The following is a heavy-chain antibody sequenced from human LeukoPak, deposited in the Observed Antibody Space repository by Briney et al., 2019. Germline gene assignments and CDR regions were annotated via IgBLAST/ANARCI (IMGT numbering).Heavy chain of an antibody. CDR2: INHSGST. CDR3: ARLVVPAGYFDY. V-gene: IGHV4-34*01. J-gene: IGHJ4*02. Sequence: PSETLSLTCAVYGGSFSGYYWSWIRQPPGKGLEWIGEINHSGSTNYNPSLKSRVTISVDTSKNQFSLKLSSVTAADTAVYYCARLVVPAGYFDYWGQGTLVTVSS. D-gene: IGHD2-2*01. CDR1: GGSFSGYY.